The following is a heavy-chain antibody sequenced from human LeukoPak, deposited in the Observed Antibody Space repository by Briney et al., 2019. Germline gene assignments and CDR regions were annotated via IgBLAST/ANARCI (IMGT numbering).Heavy chain of an antibody. CDR2: IYYSGST. J-gene: IGHJ5*02. V-gene: IGHV4-59*08. CDR1: GGSISSYY. CDR3: APLTMLKRKFDP. Sequence: SETLSLTCTVSGGSISSYYWSWIPQPPVKGLEEIGYIYYSGSTNYNPSLKSRVTISVDTSKNQFSLKLSSVTAADTAVYYCAPLTMLKRKFDPWGQGTLVTVSS. D-gene: IGHD3-10*01.